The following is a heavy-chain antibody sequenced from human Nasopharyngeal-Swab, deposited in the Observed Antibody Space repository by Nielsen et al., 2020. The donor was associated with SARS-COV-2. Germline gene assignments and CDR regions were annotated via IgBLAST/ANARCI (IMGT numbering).Heavy chain of an antibody. CDR1: GFTFSSYS. CDR2: ISSSSSYI. D-gene: IGHD2-15*01. V-gene: IGHV3-21*01. Sequence: LSLTCAASGFTFSSYSMNWVRQAPGKGLEWVSSISSSSSYIYYADSVKGRFTISRDNAKNSLYLQMNSLRAEDTAVYYCARDGGDIVVVVAATYLGYWGQGTLVTVSS. CDR3: ARDGGDIVVVVAATYLGY. J-gene: IGHJ4*02.